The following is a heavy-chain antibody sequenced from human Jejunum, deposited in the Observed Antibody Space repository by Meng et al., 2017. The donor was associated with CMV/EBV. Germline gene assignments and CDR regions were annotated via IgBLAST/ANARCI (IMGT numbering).Heavy chain of an antibody. Sequence: QGRLQESGPGLVKPSETLSLTCTISGVAISHYYWTWIRQSPGKGLEWIGYVYSSGSTNYNPSPKSRITISLDASKNQFSLSLTSVTAADTAVYYCARSSGWMLDYWGQGTLVTVSS. J-gene: IGHJ4*02. CDR2: VYSSGST. V-gene: IGHV4-59*01. D-gene: IGHD6-19*01. CDR3: ARSSGWMLDY. CDR1: GVAISHYY.